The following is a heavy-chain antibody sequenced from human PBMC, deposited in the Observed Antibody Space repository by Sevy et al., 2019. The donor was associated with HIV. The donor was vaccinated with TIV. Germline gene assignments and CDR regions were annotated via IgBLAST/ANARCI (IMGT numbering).Heavy chain of an antibody. D-gene: IGHD6-13*01. CDR2: IYYSGST. V-gene: IGHV4-31*03. J-gene: IGHJ4*02. Sequence: SKTLSLTCTVSGGSISSGGYYWSWIRQHPGKGLEWIGYIYYSGSTYYNPSLKSRVTISVDTSKTQFSLKLSSVTAADTAVVCGAREVLLSYSSSRGYFDYWGQGTLVTVSS. CDR3: AREVLLSYSSSRGYFDY. CDR1: GGSISSGGYY.